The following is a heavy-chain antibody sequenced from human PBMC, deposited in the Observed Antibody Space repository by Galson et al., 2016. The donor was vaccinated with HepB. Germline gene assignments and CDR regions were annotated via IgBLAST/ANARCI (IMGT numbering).Heavy chain of an antibody. Sequence: SVKVSCKASGGTFSNYAISWVRQAPGQGLEWMGGIIPIFGTANYAQNFQGRVTITADESTSTAYMELSSLRSEDTAVYYCASRAGDYYDNSGYYYYYNYGMDGWGQGTTVTVSS. D-gene: IGHD3-22*01. V-gene: IGHV1-69*13. CDR2: IIPIFGTA. J-gene: IGHJ6*02. CDR1: GGTFSNYA. CDR3: ASRAGDYYDNSGYYYYYNYGMDG.